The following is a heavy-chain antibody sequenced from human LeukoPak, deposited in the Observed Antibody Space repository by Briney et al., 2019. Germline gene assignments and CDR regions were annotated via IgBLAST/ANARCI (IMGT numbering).Heavy chain of an antibody. CDR3: AERAGEDSHPYDY. Sequence: GGSLRLSCPVSGFTVSSNSWRWVRQAAGKGLEWVYFIYSGGKKHSSDSVKGRFTISRNNPKNTLYLHMSSLRAEDRARYYFAERAGEDSHPYDYWGQGTLVTVSS. J-gene: IGHJ4*02. V-gene: IGHV3-53*01. CDR2: IYSGGKK. D-gene: IGHD1-1*01. CDR1: GFTVSSNS.